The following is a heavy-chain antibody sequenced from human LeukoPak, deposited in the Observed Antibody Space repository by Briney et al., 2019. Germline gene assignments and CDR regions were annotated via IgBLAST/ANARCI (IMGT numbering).Heavy chain of an antibody. CDR2: IYSDGTP. Sequence: GGSLRLSCAASGFIVSGNYMSWVRQAPGKGREWVSFIYSDGTPYYADSVKGRFTISRDSSTNTLHLQINSLRAEDTAVYYCARPQPNNYGDPTLFDYWGQGTLVTVSS. J-gene: IGHJ4*02. D-gene: IGHD4-17*01. CDR3: ARPQPNNYGDPTLFDY. V-gene: IGHV3-66*04. CDR1: GFIVSGNY.